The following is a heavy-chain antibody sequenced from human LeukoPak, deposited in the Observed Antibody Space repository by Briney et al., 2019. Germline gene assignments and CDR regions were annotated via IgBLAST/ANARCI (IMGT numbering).Heavy chain of an antibody. J-gene: IGHJ3*02. Sequence: SETLSLTCTVSGGSISSYYWSWIRQPPGKGLEWIGYISYSGSTNYNPSLKSRVTISVDTSKNQFSLKLSSVTAADTAVYYCASLTTAEAFDIWGQGTMVTVSS. CDR1: GGSISSYY. D-gene: IGHD3-22*01. CDR3: ASLTTAEAFDI. CDR2: ISYSGST. V-gene: IGHV4-59*01.